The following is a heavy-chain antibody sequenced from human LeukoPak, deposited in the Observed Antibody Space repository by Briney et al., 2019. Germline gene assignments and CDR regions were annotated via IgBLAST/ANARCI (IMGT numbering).Heavy chain of an antibody. Sequence: GGSLRLSCAASGFTFSSYAMSWVRQAPGKGPEWVSALSGSGGSTYYADSVKGRFTISRDNSKNTLYLQMNSLRAEDTAVYYCARDGRVRVPEGAFDIWGQGTMVTVSS. CDR2: LSGSGGST. J-gene: IGHJ3*02. V-gene: IGHV3-23*01. D-gene: IGHD3-10*01. CDR3: ARDGRVRVPEGAFDI. CDR1: GFTFSSYA.